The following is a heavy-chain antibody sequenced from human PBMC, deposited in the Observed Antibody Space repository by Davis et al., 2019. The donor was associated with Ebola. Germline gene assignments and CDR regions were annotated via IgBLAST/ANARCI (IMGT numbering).Heavy chain of an antibody. V-gene: IGHV3-21*01. J-gene: IGHJ4*02. D-gene: IGHD4-17*01. Sequence: GESLKISCAASGFTFSSYSMNWVRQAPGKGLEWVSSISSSSSYIYYADSVKGRFIISRDNAKNSLYLQMNSLRAEDTAVYYCARDPEGGGDFDYWGQGTLVTVSS. CDR2: ISSSSSYI. CDR1: GFTFSSYS. CDR3: ARDPEGGGDFDY.